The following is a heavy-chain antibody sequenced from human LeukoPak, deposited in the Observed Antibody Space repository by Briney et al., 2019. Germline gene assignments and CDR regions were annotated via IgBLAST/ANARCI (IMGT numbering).Heavy chain of an antibody. J-gene: IGHJ4*02. CDR2: MYYSGST. CDR1: GGSISSSGHY. Sequence: KPSETLSLTCTVSGGSISSSGHYWGWIRQPPGKGLEWIGNMYYSGSTYYNPSLKSRVTISVDTSKNQFSLKLNSVTAADTAVYYCARQGESRYLEWREFDYWGQGTLVTVSS. D-gene: IGHD3-3*01. V-gene: IGHV4-39*01. CDR3: ARQGESRYLEWREFDY.